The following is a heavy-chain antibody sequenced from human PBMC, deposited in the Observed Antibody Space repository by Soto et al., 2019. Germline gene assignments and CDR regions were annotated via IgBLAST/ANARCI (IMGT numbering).Heavy chain of an antibody. CDR2: IYSAGNT. Sequence: PGGSLRLSCAASGFTVSSNYMSWVRQAPWKGLEWISIIYSAGNTYYADSVKGRFTISRDNSKNTLYLQMNSLGAEDTAVYYCARDFVVGGPTINYYYGMDVWGQGTTVTVSS. CDR1: GFTVSSNY. CDR3: ARDFVVGGPTINYYYGMDV. J-gene: IGHJ6*02. D-gene: IGHD1-26*01. V-gene: IGHV3-66*01.